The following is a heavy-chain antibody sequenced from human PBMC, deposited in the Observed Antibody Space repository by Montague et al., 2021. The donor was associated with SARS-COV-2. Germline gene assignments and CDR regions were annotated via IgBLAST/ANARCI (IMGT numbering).Heavy chain of an antibody. CDR3: ARGQVTVFGVLIMLPAAGPLGS. CDR1: GGSFSDYY. Sequence: SETLSLTGAVYGGSFSDYYWTWIRQAPGKGLEWIGEVDHRGSSSYNPSLQSRLTVSVDRSKNQFSLRLTSVTAADTAVYYCARGQVTVFGVLIMLPAAGPLGSWGLGTKVTVSS. V-gene: IGHV4-34*01. CDR2: VDHRGSS. J-gene: IGHJ3*01. D-gene: IGHD3-3*01.